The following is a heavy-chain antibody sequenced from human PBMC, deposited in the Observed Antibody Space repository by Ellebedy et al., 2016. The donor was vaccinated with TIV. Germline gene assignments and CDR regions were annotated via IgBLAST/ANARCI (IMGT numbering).Heavy chain of an antibody. CDR1: GFTFSTYW. V-gene: IGHV3-7*01. Sequence: GGSLRLXXAASGFTFSTYWMSWVRQAPGKGLEWVANINPGGSETYYVDSVKGRFTMSRDNAKNSLYLQLNSLRAEDTAVYYCARSPATGTVDYWGHGTLVTVSS. J-gene: IGHJ4*01. CDR2: INPGGSET. CDR3: ARSPATGTVDY. D-gene: IGHD1-1*01.